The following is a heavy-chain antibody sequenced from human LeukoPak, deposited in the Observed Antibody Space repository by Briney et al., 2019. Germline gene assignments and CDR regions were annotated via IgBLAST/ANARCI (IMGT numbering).Heavy chain of an antibody. CDR3: ARGLVIAVTGWGQWELPPAGHDS. CDR2: IYHSGIT. CDR1: GYSISSGYY. V-gene: IGHV4-38-2*02. J-gene: IGHJ4*02. D-gene: IGHD1-26*01. Sequence: PSETLSLTCTVSGYSISSGYYWGWIRQPPGKGLEWIADIYHSGITNYNPSLKSRVTISIDKSKNQFSLKLSSMTAADTAVYYCARGLVIAVTGWGQWELPPAGHDSWGQGTLVTVSS.